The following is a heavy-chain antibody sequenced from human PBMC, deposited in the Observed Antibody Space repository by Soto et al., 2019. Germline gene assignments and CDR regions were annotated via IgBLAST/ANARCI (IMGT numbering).Heavy chain of an antibody. Sequence: PGESLKISCKGSGYSFTSYWISWVRQMPGKGLEWMGRIDPSDSYTNYSPSFQGHVTISADKSISTAYLQWSSLKASDTAMYYCARRGRIAARPSWFDPWGQGTLVTVSS. CDR1: GYSFTSYW. D-gene: IGHD6-6*01. V-gene: IGHV5-10-1*01. J-gene: IGHJ5*02. CDR3: ARRGRIAARPSWFDP. CDR2: IDPSDSYT.